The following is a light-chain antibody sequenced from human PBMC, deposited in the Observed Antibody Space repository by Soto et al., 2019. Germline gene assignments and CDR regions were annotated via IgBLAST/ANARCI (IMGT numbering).Light chain of an antibody. V-gene: IGLV1-44*01. Sequence: QSVLIQPHSASGTPGQRVTISSSGSSSNIGSNAVNWYQQLPGTAPKLIIYSDNQRPSGAPDRFSGSKSGTSASLAISGLQSEDQADYYCTAWDDSMNGPVFGGGTKVTVL. J-gene: IGLJ3*02. CDR1: SSNIGSNA. CDR2: SDN. CDR3: TAWDDSMNGPV.